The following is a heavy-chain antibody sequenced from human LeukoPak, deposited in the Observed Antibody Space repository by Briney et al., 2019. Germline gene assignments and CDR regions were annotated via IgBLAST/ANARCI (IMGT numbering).Heavy chain of an antibody. V-gene: IGHV4-39*01. CDR2: IYYSGST. CDR3: ALRGPASWFDP. CDR1: GGSISSSRYY. J-gene: IGHJ5*02. Sequence: MSSETLSLTCTVSGGSISSSRYYWGWIPQPPGKGLEWIGSIYYSGSTYYNPSLKSRVTISVDTSKNQFSLKLSSVTAADTAVYYCALRGPASWFDPWGQGTLVTVSS.